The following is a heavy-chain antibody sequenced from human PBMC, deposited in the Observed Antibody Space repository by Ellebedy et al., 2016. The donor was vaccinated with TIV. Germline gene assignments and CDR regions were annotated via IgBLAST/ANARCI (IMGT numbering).Heavy chain of an antibody. CDR3: ARGPPFDI. V-gene: IGHV4-34*01. CDR1: GGSFSGYY. J-gene: IGHJ3*02. Sequence: SETLSLTXAVYGGSFSGYYWSWIRQPPGKGLEWIGEINQSGSTNYNPSLKSRVIISVDTSKNQFSLRLSSVTAADTAVYYCARGPPFDIWGQGTLVTVSS. CDR2: INQSGST.